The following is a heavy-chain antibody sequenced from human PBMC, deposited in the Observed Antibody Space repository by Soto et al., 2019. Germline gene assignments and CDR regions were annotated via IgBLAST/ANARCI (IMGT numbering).Heavy chain of an antibody. CDR2: TRNKANSYTT. J-gene: IGHJ4*02. V-gene: IGHV3-72*01. Sequence: EVQLVESGGGLVQPGGSLRLSCAGFGLTLSDHYMDWVRQAPGKGLEWVGRTRNKANSYTTEYAASVKGRFIVSSDASLNSVYLQMNSLKTEDTAVYYCVRTSHYGSGSWNFDSWGQGTLVIVSS. CDR1: GLTLSDHY. D-gene: IGHD3-10*01. CDR3: VRTSHYGSGSWNFDS.